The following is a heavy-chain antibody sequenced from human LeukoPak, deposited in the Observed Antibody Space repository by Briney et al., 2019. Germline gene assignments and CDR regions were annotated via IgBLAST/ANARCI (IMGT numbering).Heavy chain of an antibody. CDR1: GYIFTSYW. CDR3: ARGGGYQYDYVWGSYLGYYYGMDV. CDR2: IYPGDSDT. V-gene: IGHV5-51*01. Sequence: GESLQISCKGSGYIFTSYWIGWVRQMPGKGLEWMGIIYPGDSDTRYSPSFQGQVTISADKSILTADLQWSSLKASDTAMYYCARGGGYQYDYVWGSYLGYYYGMDVWGQGTTVTVSS. J-gene: IGHJ6*02. D-gene: IGHD3-16*02.